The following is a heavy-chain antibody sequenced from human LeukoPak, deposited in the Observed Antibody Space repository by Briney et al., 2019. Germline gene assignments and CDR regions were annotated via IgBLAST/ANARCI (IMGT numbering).Heavy chain of an antibody. CDR2: ISGSGGST. Sequence: GGSLRLXCAASGFTFSSYAMSWVRQAPGKGLEWVSAISGSGGSTYYADSVKGRFTISRDNSKNTLYLQMNSLRAEDTAVYYCAETSYDYVWGSYRYNAFDIWGQGTMVTVSS. J-gene: IGHJ3*02. D-gene: IGHD3-16*02. CDR1: GFTFSSYA. CDR3: AETSYDYVWGSYRYNAFDI. V-gene: IGHV3-23*01.